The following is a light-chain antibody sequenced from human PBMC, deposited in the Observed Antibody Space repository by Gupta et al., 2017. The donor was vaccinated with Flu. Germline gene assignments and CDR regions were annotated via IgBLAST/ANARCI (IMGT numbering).Light chain of an antibody. CDR2: GAS. CDR3: QQFNNWPRA. CDR1: QGVNNN. V-gene: IGKV3-15*01. Sequence: EIVMTQSPATLSVSPGERATLSCRASQGVNNNLAWYQQKPGQAPRLLIYGASTRATGIPARFSGSGSGTEFTLTIGSLQSEDFAVYYCQQFNNWPRAFGQGTKVEVK. J-gene: IGKJ1*01.